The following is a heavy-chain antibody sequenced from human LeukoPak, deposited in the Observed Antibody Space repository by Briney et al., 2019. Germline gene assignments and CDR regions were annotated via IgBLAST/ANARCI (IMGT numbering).Heavy chain of an antibody. J-gene: IGHJ4*02. CDR3: ARGTFGMATITPYYFDY. CDR2: INWNGGST. Sequence: GGSLRLSCAASGLTFSSYEMNWVRQAPGKGLEWVSGINWNGGSTGYADSVKGRFTISRDNAKNSLYLQRNSLRAEDTALYYCARGTFGMATITPYYFDYWGQGTLVTVSS. D-gene: IGHD5-24*01. CDR1: GLTFSSYE. V-gene: IGHV3-20*04.